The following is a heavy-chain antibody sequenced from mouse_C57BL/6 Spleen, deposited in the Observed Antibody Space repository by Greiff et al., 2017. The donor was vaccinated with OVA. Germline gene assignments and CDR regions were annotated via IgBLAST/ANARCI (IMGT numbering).Heavy chain of an antibody. CDR1: GYTFTSYW. Sequence: QVQLQQPGAELVKPGASVKLSCKASGYTFTSYWMHWVKQRPGQGLEWIGMIHPNSGSTNYNQKFKGKATLTVDTSSSTAYMQLSSLTSEDSAVYYCARTGTSDYAMDYWGQGTSVTVSS. D-gene: IGHD4-1*01. V-gene: IGHV1-64*01. CDR3: ARTGTSDYAMDY. J-gene: IGHJ4*01. CDR2: IHPNSGST.